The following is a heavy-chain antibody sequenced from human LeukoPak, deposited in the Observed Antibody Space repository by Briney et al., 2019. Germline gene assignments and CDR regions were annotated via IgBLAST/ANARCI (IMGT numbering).Heavy chain of an antibody. CDR1: GGSISSYY. CDR2: IYYSGST. D-gene: IGHD5-18*01. V-gene: IGHV4-59*08. J-gene: IGHJ4*02. Sequence: PSETLSLTCTVSGGSISSYYWSWIRQPPGKGLEWIGYIYYSGSTNYNPSLKSRVTISVDTSKNQFSLKLTSVTAADAAIYYCATQAGGYASGSFDYWGQGTPVTVSS. CDR3: ATQAGGYASGSFDY.